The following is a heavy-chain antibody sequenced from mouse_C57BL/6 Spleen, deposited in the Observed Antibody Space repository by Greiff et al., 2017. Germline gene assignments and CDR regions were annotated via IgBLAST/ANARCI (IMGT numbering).Heavy chain of an antibody. CDR2: IYPGSGNP. CDR1: GYTFTDYY. D-gene: IGHD4-1*01. V-gene: IGHV1-84*01. Sequence: QVQLKESGPELVKPGASVKISCKASGYTFTDYYINWVKQRPGQGLEWIGWIYPGSGNPKYNEKFKGKATLTVDTSSSPAYMQRSSLTSEDTPGYFCANWEGEDFEYWGEGTTLTDSS. J-gene: IGHJ2*01. CDR3: ANWEGEDFEY.